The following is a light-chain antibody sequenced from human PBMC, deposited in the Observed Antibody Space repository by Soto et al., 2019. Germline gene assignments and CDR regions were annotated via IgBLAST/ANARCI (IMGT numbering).Light chain of an antibody. V-gene: IGKV1-5*03. CDR3: QHLRT. CDR1: QSISSW. Sequence: DIQMTQSPSTLSASVGDRVTITCRASQSISSWLAWYQQKPGKAPKLLIYKASSLESGVPSRFSGSGSGTEFILTISSLQPDDFATYYCQHLRTFGQGTKVEIK. J-gene: IGKJ1*01. CDR2: KAS.